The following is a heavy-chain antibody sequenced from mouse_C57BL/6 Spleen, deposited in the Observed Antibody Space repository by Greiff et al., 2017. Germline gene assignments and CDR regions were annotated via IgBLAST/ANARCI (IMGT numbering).Heavy chain of an antibody. CDR1: GYTFTSYW. CDR3: ARSYYGSNYYAMDY. D-gene: IGHD1-1*01. J-gene: IGHJ4*01. Sequence: QVQLQQPGAELVKPGASVKMSCKASGYTFTSYWITWVKQRPGQGLEWIGDIYPGSGSTNYNEKFKSKATLTVDTSSSTAYMQLSSLTSEDSAVYYCARSYYGSNYYAMDYCGQGTSVTASS. CDR2: IYPGSGST. V-gene: IGHV1-55*01.